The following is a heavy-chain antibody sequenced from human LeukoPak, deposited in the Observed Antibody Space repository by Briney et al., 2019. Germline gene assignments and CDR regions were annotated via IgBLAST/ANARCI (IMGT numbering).Heavy chain of an antibody. J-gene: IGHJ3*02. CDR2: ISYDGSNT. CDR1: GFTFSTYT. Sequence: GGSLRLSCAASGFTFSTYTMHWVRQAPGKGLEWVAVISYDGSNTYYADSVKGRFTISRDNAKNSLYLQMNSLRDEDTAVYYCVRDAAYSAFNMWGQGTMVTVSS. V-gene: IGHV3-30-3*01. CDR3: VRDAAYSAFNM. D-gene: IGHD4-11*01.